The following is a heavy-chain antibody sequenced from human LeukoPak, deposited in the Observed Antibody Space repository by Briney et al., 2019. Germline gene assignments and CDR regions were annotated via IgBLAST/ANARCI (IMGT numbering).Heavy chain of an antibody. D-gene: IGHD2-2*01. CDR2: ISYDGSYK. Sequence: GGSLRLSCAASGFTFSSYAMHWVRQAPGKGLEWVAVISYDGSYKYYADSVKGRFTISRDNSKNTLYLQMNSLRAEDTAVYYCARPVIYQLLWGADIWGQGTMVTVSS. CDR1: GFTFSSYA. CDR3: ARPVIYQLLWGADI. V-gene: IGHV3-30-3*01. J-gene: IGHJ3*02.